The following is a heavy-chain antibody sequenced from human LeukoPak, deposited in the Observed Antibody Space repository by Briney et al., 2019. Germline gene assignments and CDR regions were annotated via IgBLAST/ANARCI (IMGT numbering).Heavy chain of an antibody. CDR3: ARETVGATPGFDY. CDR1: GYTFTGYY. Sequence: ASVKVSCKASGYTFTGYYMHWVRQAPGQGLEWMGWISAYNGNTNYAQKLQGRVTMTTDTSTSTAYMELRSLRSDDTAVYYCARETVGATPGFDYWGQGTLVTVSS. J-gene: IGHJ4*02. D-gene: IGHD1-26*01. CDR2: ISAYNGNT. V-gene: IGHV1-18*04.